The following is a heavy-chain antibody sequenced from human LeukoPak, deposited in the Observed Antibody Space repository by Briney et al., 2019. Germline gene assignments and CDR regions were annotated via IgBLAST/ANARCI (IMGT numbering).Heavy chain of an antibody. CDR2: IYWNGDGA. CDR3: AKDIWSSGNDAFDI. J-gene: IGHJ3*02. CDR1: GFIVNDHA. V-gene: IGHV3-9*01. D-gene: IGHD3-22*01. Sequence: PGGSLRLSCVASGFIVNDHAMHWVRQGPGKGLEWVAGIYWNGDGADYADSVKGRFTISRDNAKNSLYLQMNSLRAEDTALYYCAKDIWSSGNDAFDIWGQGTMVTVSS.